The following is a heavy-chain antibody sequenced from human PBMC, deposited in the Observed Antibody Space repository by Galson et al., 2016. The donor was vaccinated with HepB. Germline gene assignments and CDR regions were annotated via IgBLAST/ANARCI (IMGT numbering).Heavy chain of an antibody. D-gene: IGHD2-15*01. CDR2: ISYDGRND. CDR3: ARVGYCSDGSCWFYYYGMDV. Sequence: SLRLSCAASGFTFSSYGIHWVRQAPGKGLEWVAVISYDGRNDDYADSVKGRFTISRDNAKNSLYLQMSRLRVEDTALYYCARVGYCSDGSCWFYYYGMDVWGQGTTVTVSS. V-gene: IGHV3-30*03. J-gene: IGHJ6*02. CDR1: GFTFSSYG.